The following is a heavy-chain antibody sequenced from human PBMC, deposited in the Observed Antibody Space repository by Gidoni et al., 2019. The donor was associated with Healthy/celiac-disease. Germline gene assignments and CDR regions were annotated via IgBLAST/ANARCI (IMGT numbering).Heavy chain of an antibody. CDR3: ARDIEPEGGRNYYYYGMDV. CDR2: INPSGGST. J-gene: IGHJ6*02. Sequence: QVQLVQSGAEVKKPGASVKVSCKASGYTFTSYYMHWVRQAPGQGLEWMGIINPSGGSTSYAQKCQGRVTMTRDTSTSTVYMELSSLRSEDTAVYYCARDIEPEGGRNYYYYGMDVWGQGTTVTVSS. V-gene: IGHV1-46*03. D-gene: IGHD1-26*01. CDR1: GYTFTSYY.